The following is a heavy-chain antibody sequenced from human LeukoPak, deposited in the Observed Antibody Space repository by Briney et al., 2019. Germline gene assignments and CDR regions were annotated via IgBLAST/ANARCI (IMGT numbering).Heavy chain of an antibody. J-gene: IGHJ4*02. CDR3: AKGGTRGGSYLTIDY. Sequence: PGGSLRLSCSASGFTFSSYAMTWVRQAPGKGLEWVSAISGSGGSTYYADSVKGRFTISRDNSKNTLYLQMNSLRAEDTAVYYCAKGGTRGGSYLTIDYWGQGTLVTVSS. CDR1: GFTFSSYA. CDR2: ISGSGGST. D-gene: IGHD1-26*01. V-gene: IGHV3-23*01.